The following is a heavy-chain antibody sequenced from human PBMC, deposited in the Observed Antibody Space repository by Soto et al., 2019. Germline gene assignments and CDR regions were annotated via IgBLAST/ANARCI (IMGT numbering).Heavy chain of an antibody. D-gene: IGHD3-3*01. CDR2: ISGSGGST. CDR1: GFTISNYA. CDR3: AKAAIFGVADY. J-gene: IGHJ4*02. Sequence: GVPLRLSCTAAGFTISNYAMSWVRQAPGKGLEWVSAISGSGGSTYYADSVKGRFTIPRDNSKNTLYQQMNSLRAEDTAVNYCAKAAIFGVADYSGQGTLVTVS. V-gene: IGHV3-23*01.